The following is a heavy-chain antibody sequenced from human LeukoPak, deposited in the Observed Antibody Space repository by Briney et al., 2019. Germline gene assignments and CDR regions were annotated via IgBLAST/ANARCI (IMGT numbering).Heavy chain of an antibody. CDR2: IIPILGIA. CDR1: GGTFSSYA. J-gene: IGHJ4*02. Sequence: SVKVSCKVSGGTFSSYAISWVRQAPGQGLEWMGRIIPILGIANYAQKFQGRVTITADKSTSTAYMELSSLRSEDTAVYYCASEAYCGGDCYSGRYWGQGTLVTVSS. CDR3: ASEAYCGGDCYSGRY. D-gene: IGHD2-21*02. V-gene: IGHV1-69*04.